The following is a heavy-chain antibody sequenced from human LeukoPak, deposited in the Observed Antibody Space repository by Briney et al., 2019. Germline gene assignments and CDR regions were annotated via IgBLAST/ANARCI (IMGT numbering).Heavy chain of an antibody. Sequence: PGGSLRLSCAASGFTFSSYNMNWVRQAPGKGLEWVSYISSSGSTMYYADSVKGRFTISRDNAKNSLYLQMNSLRAEDTAVYYCAREEMDAFDIWGQGTMVTVSS. V-gene: IGHV3-48*04. CDR3: AREEMDAFDI. CDR1: GFTFSSYN. J-gene: IGHJ3*02. D-gene: IGHD5-24*01. CDR2: ISSSGSTM.